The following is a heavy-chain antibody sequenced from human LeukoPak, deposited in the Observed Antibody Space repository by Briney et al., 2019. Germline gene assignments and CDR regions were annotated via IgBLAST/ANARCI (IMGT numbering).Heavy chain of an antibody. CDR3: ARGRSTAWDDAFDI. J-gene: IGHJ3*02. D-gene: IGHD6-13*01. CDR1: GYTFTGFY. V-gene: IGHV1-2*02. CDR2: TNVNSGGS. Sequence: ASVKVSCKASGYTFTGFYIHWVRQAPGQGLECMGWTNVNSGGSKYVQKLQGRVTMTRDTSINTAYMELSSLTSDDTAVYYCARGRSTAWDDAFDIWGQGTMVTVSS.